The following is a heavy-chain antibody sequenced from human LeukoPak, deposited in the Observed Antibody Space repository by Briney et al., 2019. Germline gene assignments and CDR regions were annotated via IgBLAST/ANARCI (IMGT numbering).Heavy chain of an antibody. Sequence: SETLSLTCTVSGGSISSGSYYWSWIRQPAGKGLEWIGRIYTSGSTNYNPSLKSRVTISIDTSKNQFSLKLSSVTAADTAVYYCARGCLSTNVLRSTSCYRAVDYWAREPWSPSPQ. V-gene: IGHV4-61*02. CDR2: IYTSGST. CDR3: ARGCLSTNVLRSTSCYRAVDY. D-gene: IGHD2-2*01. J-gene: IGHJ4*02. CDR1: GGSISSGSYY.